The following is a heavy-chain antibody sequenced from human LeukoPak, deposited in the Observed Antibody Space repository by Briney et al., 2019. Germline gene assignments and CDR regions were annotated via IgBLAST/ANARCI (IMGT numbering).Heavy chain of an antibody. CDR3: ARETLKCGGDCFDY. CDR1: GFSLSAYE. J-gene: IGHJ4*02. CDR2: INTGVRSA. Sequence: GGSLRLSCIGYGFSLSAYEFNWVRQAPGKGLEWISYINTGVRSAYYAGSVKGRFTISRDDANSAVHLEMNSLRAEDTAIYYCARETLKCGGDCFDYWGQGALVTVST. D-gene: IGHD2-21*01. V-gene: IGHV3-48*03.